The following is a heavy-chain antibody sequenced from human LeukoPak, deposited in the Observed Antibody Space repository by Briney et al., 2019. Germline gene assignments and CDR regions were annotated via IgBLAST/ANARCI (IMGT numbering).Heavy chain of an antibody. D-gene: IGHD1-26*01. J-gene: IGHJ3*02. V-gene: IGHV1-46*01. CDR3: ARELGTPVAFDI. CDR2: INPSGGST. Sequence: GASVKVSCKASGYTFTSYYMHWVRQAPGQGLEWMGIINPSGGSTSYAQKFQGRVTMTRDMSTSTVYMELSSLRSEDTAVYYCARELGTPVAFDIWGQGTMVTVSS. CDR1: GYTFTSYY.